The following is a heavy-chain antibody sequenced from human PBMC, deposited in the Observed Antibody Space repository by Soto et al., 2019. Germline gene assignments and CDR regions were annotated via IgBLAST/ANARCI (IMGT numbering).Heavy chain of an antibody. CDR2: ISWDGGST. J-gene: IGHJ4*02. CDR3: AKGVYYYDSSGYYGFDY. V-gene: IGHV3-43*01. CDR1: GFTFDDYT. Sequence: EVQLVESGGVVVQPGGSLRLSCAASGFTFDDYTMHWVRQAPGKGLEWVSLISWDGGSTYYADSVKGRFTISRDNSKNSLYLQMNSLRTEDTALYYCAKGVYYYDSSGYYGFDYWGQGTLVTVSS. D-gene: IGHD3-22*01.